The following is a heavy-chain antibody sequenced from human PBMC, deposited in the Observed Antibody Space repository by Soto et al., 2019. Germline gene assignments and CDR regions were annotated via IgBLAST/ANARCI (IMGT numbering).Heavy chain of an antibody. V-gene: IGHV4-31*03. J-gene: IGHJ4*02. D-gene: IGHD2-15*01. Sequence: SETLSLTCTVSGGSISSGGYYWSWIRQHPGKGLEWIGYIYYSGSTYYNPSLKSRVTISVDTSKNQFSLKLSSVTAADTAVYYCARIDNCSGGSCYAGVDYWGQGTLVTVSS. CDR2: IYYSGST. CDR3: ARIDNCSGGSCYAGVDY. CDR1: GGSISSGGYY.